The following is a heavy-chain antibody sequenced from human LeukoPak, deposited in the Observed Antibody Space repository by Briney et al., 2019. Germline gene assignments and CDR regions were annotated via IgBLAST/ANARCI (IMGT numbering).Heavy chain of an antibody. CDR1: GFTFGDYA. J-gene: IGHJ4*02. V-gene: IGHV3-49*04. CDR2: IRSKAYGGTT. D-gene: IGHD1-14*01. Sequence: SLRLSCTASGFTFGDYAMSWVRQAPGKGLEWVGFIRSKAYGGTTEYAASVKGRFTISRDDSKSIAYLQMNSLRAEDTAVYYCAKGRPHHRDYLDYWGQGTLVTVSS. CDR3: AKGRPHHRDYLDY.